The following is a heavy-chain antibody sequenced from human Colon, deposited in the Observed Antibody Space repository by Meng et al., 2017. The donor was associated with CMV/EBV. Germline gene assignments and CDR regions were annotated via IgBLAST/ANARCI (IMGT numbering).Heavy chain of an antibody. Sequence: GGSLRLSCAASGFTFSLYWMHWVRQIPGKGLVWVTRINSDGSMTHYADSGKGRFTISRDNAKNTLYLQVNSLRVEDTAVYFCATSMGGTRYGMDVWGQGTMVTVSS. J-gene: IGHJ6*02. D-gene: IGHD6-19*01. V-gene: IGHV3-74*01. CDR3: ATSMGGTRYGMDV. CDR2: INSDGSMT. CDR1: GFTFSLYW.